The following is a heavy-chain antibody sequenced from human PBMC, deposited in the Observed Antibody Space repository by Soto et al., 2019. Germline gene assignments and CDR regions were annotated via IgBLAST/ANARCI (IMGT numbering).Heavy chain of an antibody. D-gene: IGHD4-4*01. CDR2: ISYTGANQ. CDR1: GFTFSTYA. Sequence: GGSLRLSCDASGFTFSTYALHWVRQAPGKGLEWVAFISYTGANQYYADSVKGRFTVSRDNSKNIASLQMTSLKPEDSAVYYYARDATLYSPGAYYDHWGQGTLVTVSS. CDR3: ARDATLYSPGAYYDH. V-gene: IGHV3-30-3*01. J-gene: IGHJ4*02.